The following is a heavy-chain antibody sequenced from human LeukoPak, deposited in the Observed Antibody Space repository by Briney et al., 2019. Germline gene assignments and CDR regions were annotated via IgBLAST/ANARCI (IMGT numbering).Heavy chain of an antibody. D-gene: IGHD3-3*01. V-gene: IGHV4-34*01. CDR1: GGSFSGYY. J-gene: IGHJ6*02. Sequence: SETLSLTCAVYGGSFSGYYWSWIRQPPGKGLEWIGEINHSGSTNYNPSLKSRVTISVDTSKNQFSLKLSSVTAADTAVYYCARGGLLWSGYSPRYYYYGMDVWGQGTTVTVSS. CDR3: ARGGLLWSGYSPRYYYYGMDV. CDR2: INHSGST.